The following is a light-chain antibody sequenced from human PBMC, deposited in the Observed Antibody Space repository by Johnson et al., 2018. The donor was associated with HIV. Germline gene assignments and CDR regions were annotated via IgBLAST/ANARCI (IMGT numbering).Light chain of an antibody. CDR3: GTWDSSLSVFV. CDR1: SSKIGNNY. J-gene: IGLJ1*01. CDR2: DNN. Sequence: QSVLTQPPSVSAAPGQKVTISCSGISSKIGNNYVSWYQHLPGAAPKLLIYDNNKRPSGIPDRFSGSKSGTSATLDITGLQTGDEADYYCGTWDSSLSVFVFGTGTKVSVL. V-gene: IGLV1-51*01.